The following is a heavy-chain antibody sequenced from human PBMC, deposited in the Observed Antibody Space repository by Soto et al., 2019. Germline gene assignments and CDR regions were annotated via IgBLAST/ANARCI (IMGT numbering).Heavy chain of an antibody. CDR1: GFTFSSYA. D-gene: IGHD1-26*01. Sequence: GEALKISCAASGFTFSSYAMSWGRQAPGEGLEWVSAISGSGGSTYYADSVKGRFTISRDNAKNTLYLQMNSLRAEDTAVYYCAKDEPVGATFVSFDYWGQGTLVTVSS. CDR3: AKDEPVGATFVSFDY. CDR2: ISGSGGST. V-gene: IGHV3-23*01. J-gene: IGHJ4*02.